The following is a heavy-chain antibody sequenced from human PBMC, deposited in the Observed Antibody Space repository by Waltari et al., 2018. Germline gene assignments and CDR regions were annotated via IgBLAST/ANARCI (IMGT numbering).Heavy chain of an antibody. CDR2: INHSGST. Sequence: QVQLQQWGAGLLKPSETLSLTCAVYGGSFSGYYWSWIRQPPGKGLEWIGEINHSGSTNYNPSLKSRVTISGDTSKNQFSLKLSSVTAADTAVYYCARKRGITIFGAYYYYYMDVWGKGTTVTISS. CDR3: ARKRGITIFGAYYYYYMDV. CDR1: GGSFSGYY. J-gene: IGHJ6*03. V-gene: IGHV4-34*01. D-gene: IGHD3-3*01.